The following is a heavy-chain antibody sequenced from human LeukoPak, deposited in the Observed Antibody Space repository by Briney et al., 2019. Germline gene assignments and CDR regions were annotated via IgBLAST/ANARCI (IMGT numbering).Heavy chain of an antibody. CDR1: GFTFSSYE. D-gene: IGHD3-9*01. V-gene: IGHV3-48*03. CDR3: YFRRYYDILACSPHAFDI. Sequence: GGSLRLSCAASGFTFSSYEMNWVRQAPGKGLEWVSYISSSGSTIYYADSVKGRFTISRDNAKNSLYLQMNSLRAEDTAVYYFYFRRYYDILACSPHAFDIWGQGTMVTVSS. CDR2: ISSSGSTI. J-gene: IGHJ3*02.